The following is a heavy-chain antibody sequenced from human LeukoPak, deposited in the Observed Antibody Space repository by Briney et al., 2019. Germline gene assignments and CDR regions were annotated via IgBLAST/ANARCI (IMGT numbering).Heavy chain of an antibody. Sequence: GGSLRLSCAASGFKFSSYSMKWVRQAPGKGLEWVSFIYSGGNTHNSDSVKGRFTISRDNSKNTLYLQMNTLRAEDTAVYYCARRAGDYSHPYDYWGQGTLVTVSS. CDR3: ARRAGDYSHPYDY. J-gene: IGHJ4*02. D-gene: IGHD3-22*01. V-gene: IGHV3-53*01. CDR1: GFKFSSYS. CDR2: IYSGGNT.